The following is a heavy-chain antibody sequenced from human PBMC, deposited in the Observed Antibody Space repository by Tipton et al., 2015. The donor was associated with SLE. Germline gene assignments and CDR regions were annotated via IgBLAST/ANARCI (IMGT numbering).Heavy chain of an antibody. CDR3: TRDPSWFGAL. J-gene: IGHJ4*02. D-gene: IGHD3-10*01. CDR2: IYSGGST. Sequence: TLSLTCTVSGGSISSGSYYWSWIRQPAGKGLEWIGRIYSGGSTNYNPSLKSRVTISEDTSKNQFSLKLSSVTAADTAVYYCTRDPSWFGALWGQGTLVTVSS. CDR1: GGSISSGSYY. V-gene: IGHV4-61*02.